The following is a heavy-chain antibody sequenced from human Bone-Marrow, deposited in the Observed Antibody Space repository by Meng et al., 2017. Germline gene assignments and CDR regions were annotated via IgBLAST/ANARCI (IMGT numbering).Heavy chain of an antibody. D-gene: IGHD1-26*01. CDR1: GYSISSGYY. Sequence: SQTLSLTCAVSGYSISSGYYWGWIRQPPGKGLEWIGSIFHSGSTYYNPSLKGRVTISVDTSKNQFSLKLSSVTAADTAVYYCARQSGSYFPFDYWGQGTLVTVSS. CDR3: ARQSGSYFPFDY. J-gene: IGHJ4*02. CDR2: IFHSGST. V-gene: IGHV4-38-2*01.